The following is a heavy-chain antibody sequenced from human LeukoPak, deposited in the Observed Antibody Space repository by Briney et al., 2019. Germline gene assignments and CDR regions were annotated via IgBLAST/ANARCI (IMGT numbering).Heavy chain of an antibody. V-gene: IGHV3-30-3*01. CDR3: ARGTVSRPHYYYGMDV. Sequence: GGSQRLSCGASGFIFSNYVIHWVRQAPGKGLEWVAVISYDGSSKYYADSVKGRFTISRDNSKNTLYLQMNSLRPEDMAVYYCARGTVSRPHYYYGMDVWGQGTTVTVSS. D-gene: IGHD4-17*01. CDR2: ISYDGSSK. J-gene: IGHJ6*02. CDR1: GFIFSNYV.